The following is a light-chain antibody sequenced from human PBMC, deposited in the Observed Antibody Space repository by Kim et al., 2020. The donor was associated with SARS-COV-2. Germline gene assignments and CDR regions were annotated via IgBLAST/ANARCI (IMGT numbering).Light chain of an antibody. CDR2: GAS. Sequence: EVVLTQSPGPLSLSPGQRTTLSCRATRTVATYLAWYQKKPGQAPRLLIYGASSRATGIPDRFSGSGSGADFTLTISRLEPEDFAIYYCQQYASSPFTFGQGTKLEI. V-gene: IGKV3-20*01. CDR3: QQYASSPFT. J-gene: IGKJ2*01. CDR1: RTVATY.